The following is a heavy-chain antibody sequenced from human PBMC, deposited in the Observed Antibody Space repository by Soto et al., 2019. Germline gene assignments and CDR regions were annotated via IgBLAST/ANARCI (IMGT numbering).Heavy chain of an antibody. CDR3: EKGPSYIEHHLDV. D-gene: IGHD2-15*01. CDR1: GGSISSYY. V-gene: IGHV4-59*01. Sequence: SETLSLICTVSGGSISSYYWSWLRQPPGKGLEWIGYIYYSGSTNYNPSLKSRVTMSLDTFKNQFSLKLNSVIAADTVVYHCEKGPSYIEHHLDVWGKGTSVTVSS. J-gene: IGHJ6*04. CDR2: IYYSGST.